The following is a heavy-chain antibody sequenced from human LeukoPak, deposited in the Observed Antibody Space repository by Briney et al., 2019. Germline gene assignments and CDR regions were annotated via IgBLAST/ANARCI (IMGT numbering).Heavy chain of an antibody. Sequence: GGSLRLSCAVSEFTFSKYALSWVRQAPGRDLEWVSAITIGGGNTYYADSVKGRFTISRDNSKNTLYLQMSSLRAEDTAVYYCAKEPPSGGWFDSWGQGTLVTVSS. CDR3: AKEPPSGGWFDS. J-gene: IGHJ5*01. CDR2: ITIGGGNT. V-gene: IGHV3-23*01. CDR1: EFTFSKYA. D-gene: IGHD3-16*01.